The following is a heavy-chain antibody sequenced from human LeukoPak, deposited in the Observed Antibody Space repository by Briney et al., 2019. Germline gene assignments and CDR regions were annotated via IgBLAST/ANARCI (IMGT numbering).Heavy chain of an antibody. D-gene: IGHD5-18*01. Sequence: SVKVSCKASGGTFSSYAISWVRQAPGQGLEWMGRIIPIFGTANYAQKFQGRVTITTDESTSTAYMELSSLRSEDTAVYYCSRERGYSYGYPDYWGQGTLVTVPS. CDR2: IIPIFGTA. CDR3: SRERGYSYGYPDY. J-gene: IGHJ4*02. CDR1: GGTFSSYA. V-gene: IGHV1-69*05.